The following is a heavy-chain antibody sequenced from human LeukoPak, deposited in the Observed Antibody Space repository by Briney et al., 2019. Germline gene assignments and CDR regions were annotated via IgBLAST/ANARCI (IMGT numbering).Heavy chain of an antibody. D-gene: IGHD1-26*01. J-gene: IGHJ4*02. CDR3: AREMGSGFDY. V-gene: IGHV1-69*05. CDR1: GGTFSSYA. CDR2: IIPIFGTA. Sequence: ASVKVSCKASGGTFSSYAISWVRQAPGQGLEWMGGIIPIFGTANYAQKFQGRVTITRDTSASTAYMELSSLRSEDTAVYYCAREMGSGFDYWGQGTLVTVSS.